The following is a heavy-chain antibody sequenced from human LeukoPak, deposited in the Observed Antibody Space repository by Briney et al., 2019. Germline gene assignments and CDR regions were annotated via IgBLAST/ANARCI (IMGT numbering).Heavy chain of an antibody. V-gene: IGHV4-59*01. CDR1: GGSIGTYY. CDR2: IYYNGYT. D-gene: IGHD5-18*01. J-gene: IGHJ6*03. Sequence: PSETLSLTCTVSGGSIGTYYWSWIRQPPGKGLEWIGYIYYNGYTDYNPSLKRRISISVDTSKNQFSLKLSSVTAADTAVYYCARTTEGGYTYNYFYYYYMDVWGKGTTVTISS. CDR3: ARTTEGGYTYNYFYYYYMDV.